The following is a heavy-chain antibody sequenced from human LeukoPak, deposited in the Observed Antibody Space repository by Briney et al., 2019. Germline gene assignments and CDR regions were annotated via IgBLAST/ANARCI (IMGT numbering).Heavy chain of an antibody. CDR1: GGTFSSYA. Sequence: GASVKVSCKASGGTFSSYAISWVRQAPGQGLEWMGWISAYNGNTNYPQKLQGRVTKTTDTSTSTAYMELRSLRSDDTAVYYCARDADCSRTSCYTYEGIDYWGQGTLVTVSS. CDR2: ISAYNGNT. D-gene: IGHD2-2*02. J-gene: IGHJ4*02. CDR3: ARDADCSRTSCYTYEGIDY. V-gene: IGHV1-18*01.